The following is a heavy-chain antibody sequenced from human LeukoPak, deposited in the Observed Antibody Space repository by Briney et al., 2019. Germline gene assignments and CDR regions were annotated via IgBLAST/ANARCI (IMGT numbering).Heavy chain of an antibody. Sequence: ASVKVSCKVSGYTLTELSIQWVRQAPGKGLEWMGGFDSEDGEMVYAEKFEGRVTMTEDTSTDAAYMELSSLRSEDTALYYCVTDFNDSGDYRGGFDIWGQGTMVTVSS. CDR2: FDSEDGEM. J-gene: IGHJ3*02. D-gene: IGHD4-17*01. V-gene: IGHV1-24*01. CDR3: VTDFNDSGDYRGGFDI. CDR1: GYTLTELS.